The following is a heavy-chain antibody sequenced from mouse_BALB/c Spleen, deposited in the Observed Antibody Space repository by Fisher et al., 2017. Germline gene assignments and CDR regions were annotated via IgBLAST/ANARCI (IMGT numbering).Heavy chain of an antibody. Sequence: RFTISRDNAKNTLYLQMSSLRSEDTALYYCARRTATEYAMDYWGQGTSVTVSS. CDR3: ARRTATEYAMDY. D-gene: IGHD1-2*01. J-gene: IGHJ4*01. V-gene: IGHV5-9*01.